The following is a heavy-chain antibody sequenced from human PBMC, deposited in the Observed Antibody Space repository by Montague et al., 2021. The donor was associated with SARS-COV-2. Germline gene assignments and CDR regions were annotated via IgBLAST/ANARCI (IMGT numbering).Heavy chain of an antibody. CDR2: IYYTGTT. D-gene: IGHD3-10*01. CDR3: ARVSSTALRGVIKTSGYYALDV. V-gene: IGHV4-59*08. CDR1: GGSLRHSY. J-gene: IGHJ6*02. Sequence: SETLSLTCSVSGGSLRHSYWTWIRQAPERGLEWIGYIYYTGTTKYNPALQGRLTISVDTAKNQFFLSLTSVTAADTAVYYCARVSSTALRGVIKTSGYYALDVWGPGTTVRVSS.